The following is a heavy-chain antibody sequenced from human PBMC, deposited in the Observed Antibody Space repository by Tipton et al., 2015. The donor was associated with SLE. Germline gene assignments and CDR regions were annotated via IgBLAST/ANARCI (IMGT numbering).Heavy chain of an antibody. CDR1: GDSISNSNFY. CDR2: VYNSGST. D-gene: IGHD3-16*01. V-gene: IGHV4-39*01. J-gene: IGHJ5*02. CDR3: ARQGGRQWFDP. Sequence: GLVKPSETVSLTCTVSGDSISNSNFYWGWIRQTPGKGLEWIGSVYNSGSTYYNPSLKSRVTISVDTSKNQFSLNLSSVTAADTAVYYCARQGGRQWFDPWGQGTLVTVSS.